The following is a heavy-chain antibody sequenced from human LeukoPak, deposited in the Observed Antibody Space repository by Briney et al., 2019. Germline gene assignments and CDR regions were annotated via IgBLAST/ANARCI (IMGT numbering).Heavy chain of an antibody. CDR2: IWYDGSNK. Sequence: GGSLRLSCAASGLTFSSYGMHWVRQAPGKELEWVAVIWYDGSNKYYADSVKGRFTISRDNSKNTLYLQMNSLRAEDTAVYYCARDPPYYDFWSGRNWFDPWGQGTLVTVSS. V-gene: IGHV3-33*01. D-gene: IGHD3-3*01. CDR1: GLTFSSYG. J-gene: IGHJ5*02. CDR3: ARDPPYYDFWSGRNWFDP.